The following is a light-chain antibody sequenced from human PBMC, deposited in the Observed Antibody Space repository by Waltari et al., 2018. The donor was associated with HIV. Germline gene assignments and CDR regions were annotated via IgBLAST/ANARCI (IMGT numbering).Light chain of an antibody. CDR1: SSDIGGYLY. CDR2: EAS. Sequence: QSALTQPASVSGSPGQSITISCTGTSSDIGGYLYVSWYQQHSGKAPKLMIYEASNRPSGVSDRFSGSKSGNTASLTISGLQAEDEADYYCVSYTSSSTLILGGGTKVTVL. CDR3: VSYTSSSTLI. J-gene: IGLJ2*01. V-gene: IGLV2-14*01.